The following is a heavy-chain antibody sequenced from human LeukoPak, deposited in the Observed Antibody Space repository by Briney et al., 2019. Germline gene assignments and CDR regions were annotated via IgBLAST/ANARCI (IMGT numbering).Heavy chain of an antibody. J-gene: IGHJ4*02. CDR2: IKQDGSEK. Sequence: LSGGSLRLSCAASGFTFSSYWMSWVRQAPGKGLEWVANIKQDGSEKYYVDSVKGRFTISRDNAKNSLYLRMNSLRAEDTAVYYCARDIEESYYDRPLYDYWGQGTLVTVSS. CDR3: ARDIEESYYDRPLYDY. D-gene: IGHD3-22*01. CDR1: GFTFSSYW. V-gene: IGHV3-7*01.